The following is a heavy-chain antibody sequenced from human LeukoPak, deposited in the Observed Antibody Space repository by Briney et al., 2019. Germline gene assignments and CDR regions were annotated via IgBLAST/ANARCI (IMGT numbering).Heavy chain of an antibody. J-gene: IGHJ5*02. Sequence: SPTLSLTCTVSGGSLISGDYYWSWIRQPPGKGLEWIGYIYYSGSTYYNPSLKSRVTISVDTSKNQFSLKLSSVTAADTPVYYCARGLVGATPGDWFDPWGQGTLVTVSS. D-gene: IGHD1-26*01. CDR2: IYYSGST. CDR1: GGSLISGDYY. CDR3: ARGLVGATPGDWFDP. V-gene: IGHV4-30-4*08.